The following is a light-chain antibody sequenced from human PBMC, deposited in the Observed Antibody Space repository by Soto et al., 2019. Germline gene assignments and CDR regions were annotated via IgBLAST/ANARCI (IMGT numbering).Light chain of an antibody. Sequence: EIVLTQSPATLSVSPGEKATLSCRASQNIADYLIWYQQRPGQAPRVLMHGSSTRAAGVPARFSGSGSGTELTLTISSLASEDSGIYYCQHYHRWPPFTFGPGTKVEI. V-gene: IGKV3-15*01. CDR1: QNIADY. CDR2: GSS. CDR3: QHYHRWPPFT. J-gene: IGKJ3*01.